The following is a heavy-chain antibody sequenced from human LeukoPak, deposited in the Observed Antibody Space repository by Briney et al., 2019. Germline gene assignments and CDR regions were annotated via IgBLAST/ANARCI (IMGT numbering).Heavy chain of an antibody. V-gene: IGHV4-59*01. CDR2: IYYSGST. D-gene: IGHD2-8*01. J-gene: IGHJ3*02. CDR3: ARVMYGEYAFDI. CDR1: GGSISSYY. Sequence: SETLSLTCTVSGGSISSYYGSWIRQPTGKGLEWIGYIYYSGSTNYNPSLKSRVTISVDTSKNQFSLKLSSVTAADTAVYYCARVMYGEYAFDIWGQGTMVTVSS.